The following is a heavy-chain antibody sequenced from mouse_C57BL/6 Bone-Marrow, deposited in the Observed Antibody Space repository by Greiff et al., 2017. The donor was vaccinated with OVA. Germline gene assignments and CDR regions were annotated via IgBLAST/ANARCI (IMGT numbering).Heavy chain of an antibody. J-gene: IGHJ4*01. Sequence: VQLQQSGPELVKPGASVKISCKASGYTFTDYYMNWVKQSHGKSLEWIGDINPNNGGTSYNQKFKGKATLTVDKSSSTAYMELRSLTSEDSAVYYCARLWYPYAMDYWGQGTSVTVSS. CDR3: ARLWYPYAMDY. CDR2: INPNNGGT. V-gene: IGHV1-26*01. D-gene: IGHD2-1*01. CDR1: GYTFTDYY.